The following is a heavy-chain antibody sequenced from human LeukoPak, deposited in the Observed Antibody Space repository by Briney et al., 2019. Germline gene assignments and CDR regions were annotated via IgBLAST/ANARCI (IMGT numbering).Heavy chain of an antibody. V-gene: IGHV3-23*01. CDR2: ISGGGGGT. D-gene: IGHD6-19*01. Sequence: GGALRLSCEASGFTFSSYGMSWVRQAPGKGLEWVSAISGGGGGTYYADSVKGRFTLSRDNSKNTLYLQMTRLRAEDAAVYFCAKRVAHSSGAYWDYWGQGILVTVSS. J-gene: IGHJ4*02. CDR3: AKRVAHSSGAYWDY. CDR1: GFTFSSYG.